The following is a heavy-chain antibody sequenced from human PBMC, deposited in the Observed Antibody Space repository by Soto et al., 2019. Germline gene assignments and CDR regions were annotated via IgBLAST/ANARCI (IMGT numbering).Heavy chain of an antibody. CDR3: ARALGYCSSTSCSQAAYYYYGMDV. CDR1: GGTFSSYA. Sequence: SVKVSCKASGGTFSSYAISWVRQAPGQGLEWMGGIIPIFGTANYAQKFQGRVTITADESTSTAYMELSSLRSEDTAVYYCARALGYCSSTSCSQAAYYYYGMDVWGQGTTVTVSS. V-gene: IGHV1-69*13. CDR2: IIPIFGTA. J-gene: IGHJ6*02. D-gene: IGHD2-2*01.